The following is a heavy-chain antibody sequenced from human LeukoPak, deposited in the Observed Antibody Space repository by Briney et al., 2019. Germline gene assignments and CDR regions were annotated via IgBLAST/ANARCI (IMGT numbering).Heavy chain of an antibody. CDR1: GGSISSGDYY. J-gene: IGHJ4*02. V-gene: IGHV4-61*08. D-gene: IGHD3-3*01. CDR3: ARVATRYYDFRSGYPYYFDY. Sequence: SETLSLTCTVSGGSISSGDYYWSWIRQPPGKGLEWIGYIYYSGSTNYNPSLKSRVTISVDTSKNQFSLKLSSVTAADTAVYYCARVATRYYDFRSGYPYYFDYWGQGTLVTVSS. CDR2: IYYSGST.